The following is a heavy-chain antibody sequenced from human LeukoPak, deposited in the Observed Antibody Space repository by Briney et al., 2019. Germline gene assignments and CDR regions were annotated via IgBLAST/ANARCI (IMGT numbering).Heavy chain of an antibody. D-gene: IGHD1-26*01. CDR3: ARSYVGADRYFDY. Sequence: GGSLRLSCAASGFTFSTYAMSWVRQAPGKGLEWVSAISGGGGDIYYADSVKGRFTISRDNSKNTLYLQMSSLRAEDTAVYYCARSYVGADRYFDYWGQGTLVTVSS. J-gene: IGHJ4*02. CDR1: GFTFSTYA. CDR2: ISGGGGDI. V-gene: IGHV3-23*01.